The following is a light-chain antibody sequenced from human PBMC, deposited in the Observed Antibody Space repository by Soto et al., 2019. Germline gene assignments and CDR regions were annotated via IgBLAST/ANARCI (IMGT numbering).Light chain of an antibody. V-gene: IGKV3-20*01. CDR2: GAS. Sequence: EIVLTQSPGTLSLSPGERATLSCRASQSVRNNFLAWYQQKPGQAPRLLIYGASNRATGVPDRFSGGGSGTDFTLTIRRLEPEDFAVYYCQHCGSPPRTFGQGTKVEIK. CDR3: QHCGSPPRT. CDR1: QSVRNNF. J-gene: IGKJ1*01.